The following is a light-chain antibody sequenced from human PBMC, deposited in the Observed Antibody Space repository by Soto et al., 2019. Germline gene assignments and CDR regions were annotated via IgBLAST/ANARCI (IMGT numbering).Light chain of an antibody. CDR2: GAY. Sequence: EIVIMHSPATLCVSPGSRATLSCRASQSVSSKLAWYQQKLGQAPRLLIHGAYTRDTGITARFSGSGSGTEFTLTISSLQSEDFAVYYCQQSNNWPRTVGQVTQVDIK. J-gene: IGKJ1*01. V-gene: IGKV3-15*01. CDR3: QQSNNWPRT. CDR1: QSVSSK.